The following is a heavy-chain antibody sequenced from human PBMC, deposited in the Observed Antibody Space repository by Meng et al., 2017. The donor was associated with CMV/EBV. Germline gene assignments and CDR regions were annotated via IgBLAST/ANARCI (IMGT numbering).Heavy chain of an antibody. Sequence: ASAKVSCKASGYTSTSYGISWVRQAPGQGLEWMGWISAYNGNTNYAQKLQGRDTMTTDTSTNTAYMELRSLRSDDTAVYYCARGVQLAHSGSYFDYWGQGTLVTVSS. CDR2: ISAYNGNT. J-gene: IGHJ4*02. CDR1: GYTSTSYG. D-gene: IGHD6-6*01. CDR3: ARGVQLAHSGSYFDY. V-gene: IGHV1-18*01.